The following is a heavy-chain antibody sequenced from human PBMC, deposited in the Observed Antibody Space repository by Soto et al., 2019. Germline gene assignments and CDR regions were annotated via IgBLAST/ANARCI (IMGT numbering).Heavy chain of an antibody. D-gene: IGHD6-13*01. CDR1: GGTLSSYA. CDR2: IIPIFGTA. Sequence: SVKVSCKASGGTLSSYAISWVRQAPGQGLEWMGGIIPIFGTANYAQKFQGRVTITADKSTSTAYMELSSLRSEDTAVYYCATSIAAAFVNWFDPWGQGTLVTVSS. CDR3: ATSIAAAFVNWFDP. J-gene: IGHJ5*02. V-gene: IGHV1-69*06.